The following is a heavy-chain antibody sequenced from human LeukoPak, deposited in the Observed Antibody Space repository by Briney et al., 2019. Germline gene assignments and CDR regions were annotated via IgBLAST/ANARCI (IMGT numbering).Heavy chain of an antibody. CDR1: GGSISSSSYY. Sequence: SQTLSLTCTVSGGSISSSSYYWSWIRQPAGKGLEWIGRIYTSGSTNYNPSLKSRVTISVDTSKNQFSLKLSSVTAADTAVYYCARGESNVVVTSFDYWGQGTLVTVSS. J-gene: IGHJ4*02. CDR3: ARGESNVVVTSFDY. CDR2: IYTSGST. V-gene: IGHV4-61*02. D-gene: IGHD4-23*01.